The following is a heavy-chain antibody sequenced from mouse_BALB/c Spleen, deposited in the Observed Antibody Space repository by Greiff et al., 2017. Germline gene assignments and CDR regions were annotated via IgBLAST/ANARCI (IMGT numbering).Heavy chain of an antibody. V-gene: IGHV10-3*03. CDR3: VRDGNYAMDY. Sequence: EVMLVESGGGLVQPKGSLKLSCAASGFTFNTYAMHWVCQAPGKGLEWVARIRSKSNNYATYYADSVKDRFTISRDDSQSMLYLQMNNLKTEDTAMYYCVRDGNYAMDYWGQGTSVTVSS. J-gene: IGHJ4*01. D-gene: IGHD1-1*02. CDR1: GFTFNTYA. CDR2: IRSKSNNYAT.